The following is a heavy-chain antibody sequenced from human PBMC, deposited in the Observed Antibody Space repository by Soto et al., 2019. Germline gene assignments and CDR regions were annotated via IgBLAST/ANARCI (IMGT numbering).Heavy chain of an antibody. Sequence: GVSLRLSCAASGFTFSSYAMSWVRQAPGKGLEWVGRIKSKTDGGTTDYAAPVKGRFTISRDDSKNTLYLQMNSLKTEDTAVYYCPTGRYGDYIYWGKGTLVTVCS. J-gene: IGHJ4*02. D-gene: IGHD4-17*01. CDR1: GFTFSSYA. V-gene: IGHV3-15*01. CDR3: PTGRYGDYIY. CDR2: IKSKTDGGTT.